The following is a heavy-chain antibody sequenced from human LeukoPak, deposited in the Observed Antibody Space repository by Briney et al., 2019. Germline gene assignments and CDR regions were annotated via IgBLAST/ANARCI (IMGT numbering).Heavy chain of an antibody. V-gene: IGHV6-1*01. CDR1: GDNVSSNSAA. Sequence: SQTLSLTCAISGDNVSSNSAAWNWIRQSPSRGLEWLGRTYYRSKWYNDYAASVKSRIIINPDTSKNQFSLQLNSVTPEDTAIYYCARYSSSPKDFDYWGLGTLVTVSS. CDR2: TYYRSKWYN. D-gene: IGHD6-6*01. J-gene: IGHJ4*02. CDR3: ARYSSSPKDFDY.